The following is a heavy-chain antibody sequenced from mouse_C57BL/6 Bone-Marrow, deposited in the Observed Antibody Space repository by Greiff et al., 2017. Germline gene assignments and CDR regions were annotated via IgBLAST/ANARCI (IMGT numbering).Heavy chain of an antibody. Sequence: VKLMESGPELVKPGASVKISCKASGYAFSSSWMNWVKQRPGKGLEWIGRIYPGDGDTNYNGKFKGKATLTADKSSSTAYMQLSSLTSEDSAVYFCARPLLYYYGSSWAYWGQGTLVTVSA. D-gene: IGHD1-1*01. J-gene: IGHJ3*01. CDR3: ARPLLYYYGSSWAY. CDR1: GYAFSSSW. CDR2: IYPGDGDT. V-gene: IGHV1-82*01.